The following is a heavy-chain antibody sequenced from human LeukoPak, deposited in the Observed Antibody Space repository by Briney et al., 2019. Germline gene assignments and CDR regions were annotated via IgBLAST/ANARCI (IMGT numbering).Heavy chain of an antibody. CDR3: AREPPADSGSNDTFDI. D-gene: IGHD1-26*01. V-gene: IGHV4-39*02. CDR2: IYYSGST. Sequence: SETLSLTCTVYGGSISSSSYYWGWIRQPPGKGLEWIGSIYYSGSTYYNPSLKSRVTISVYTSKNQFSLKLSSVTAADTAVYYCAREPPADSGSNDTFDIWGQGTMVTVSS. J-gene: IGHJ3*02. CDR1: GGSISSSSYY.